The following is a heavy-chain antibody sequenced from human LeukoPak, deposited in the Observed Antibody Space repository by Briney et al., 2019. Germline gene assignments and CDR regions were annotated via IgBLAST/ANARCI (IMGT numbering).Heavy chain of an antibody. Sequence: GRSLRLSCAASGFTFSSHGMNWVRQAPGKGLEWVSYISSSSSTIYYADSVKGRFTISRDNAKNSLYLQMNSLGAEDTAVYYCARGAYYYEDWGQGTLVTVSS. CDR1: GFTFSSHG. D-gene: IGHD3-22*01. CDR3: ARGAYYYED. CDR2: ISSSSSTI. V-gene: IGHV3-48*01. J-gene: IGHJ4*02.